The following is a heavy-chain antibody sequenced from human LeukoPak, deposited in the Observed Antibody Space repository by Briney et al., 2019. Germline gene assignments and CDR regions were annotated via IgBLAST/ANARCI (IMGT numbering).Heavy chain of an antibody. CDR2: INNDGDST. V-gene: IGHV3-23*01. CDR1: GFSFKSYA. CDR3: AKLLLRQDYFYGMDV. Sequence: SGGSLRLSCAASGFSFKSYAMSWVRQAPGKGLEWVSAINNDGDSTYSADSVKGRFTVSRDNSKNTLYLQMNNLSADDTAVYYCAKLLLRQDYFYGMDVWGQGTTVTVSS. J-gene: IGHJ6*02. D-gene: IGHD2/OR15-2a*01.